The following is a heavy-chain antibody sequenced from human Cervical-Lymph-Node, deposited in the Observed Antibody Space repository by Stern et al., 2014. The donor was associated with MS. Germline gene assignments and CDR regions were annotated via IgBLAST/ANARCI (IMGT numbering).Heavy chain of an antibody. CDR2: VIPLFGTA. D-gene: IGHD1-1*01. CDR3: ATDPPLLKKAETNAY. CDR1: GGTFGNYA. V-gene: IGHV1-69*06. J-gene: IGHJ4*02. Sequence: VQLVESGTEVKKPGSSVKVSCKASGGTFGNYAFSWVRQAPGQGLAWMGGVIPLFGTANYAQKFQGRVTISADKSTSTLYMDLRSLRSEDTAVYFCATDPPLLKKAETNAYWGQGTLVTVSS.